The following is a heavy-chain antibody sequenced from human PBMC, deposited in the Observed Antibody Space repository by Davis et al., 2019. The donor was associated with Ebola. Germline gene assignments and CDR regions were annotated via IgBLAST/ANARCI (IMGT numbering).Heavy chain of an antibody. CDR1: GFTFSSYS. CDR2: ISSSSSYI. V-gene: IGHV3-21*01. Sequence: PGGSLRLSCAASGFTFSSYSMNWVRQAPGKGLEWVSSISSSSSYIYYADSVKGRFTISRDNAKNSLYLQMNSLRAEDTAVYYCARDYAKYCSSTSCPIDYWGQGTLVTVSS. J-gene: IGHJ4*02. D-gene: IGHD2-2*01. CDR3: ARDYAKYCSSTSCPIDY.